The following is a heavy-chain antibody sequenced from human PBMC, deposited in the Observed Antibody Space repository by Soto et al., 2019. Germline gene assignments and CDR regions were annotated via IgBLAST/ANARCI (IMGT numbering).Heavy chain of an antibody. CDR2: INPSGGRT. V-gene: IGHV1-46*01. CDR1: GDTFTSYY. CDR3: PRDRGVGPPYYYYGMDV. J-gene: IGHJ6*02. D-gene: IGHD3-3*01. Sequence: GASVKVSCKAFGDTFTSYYIHWVPQAPGQGLEWMGIINPSGGRTNYAQKFQGRVAMTRDTSTSTVYMDLSSLRSDDTAMYYCPRDRGVGPPYYYYGMDVWGQGTTVTVSS.